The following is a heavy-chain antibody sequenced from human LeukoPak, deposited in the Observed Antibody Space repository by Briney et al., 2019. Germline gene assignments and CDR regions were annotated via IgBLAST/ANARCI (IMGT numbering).Heavy chain of an antibody. J-gene: IGHJ4*02. CDR1: GGSFSGYY. CDR2: INHSGST. V-gene: IGHV4-34*01. D-gene: IGHD5-18*01. Sequence: SETLSLTCAVYGGSFSGYYWSWIRQPPGKGLEWIGEINHSGSTNYNPSLKSRVTISVDTSKNQFSLKLSFVTAADTAVYYCARARGYSYGYYFDYWGQGTLVTVSS. CDR3: ARARGYSYGYYFDY.